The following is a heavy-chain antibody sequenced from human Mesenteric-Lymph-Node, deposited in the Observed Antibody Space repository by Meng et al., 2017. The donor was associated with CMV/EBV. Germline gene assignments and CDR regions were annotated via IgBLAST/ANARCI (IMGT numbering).Heavy chain of an antibody. J-gene: IGHJ5*02. D-gene: IGHD2-2*01. CDR3: AREIRWECSSTSCHYNWFDP. V-gene: IGHV4-39*07. Sequence: SRSYYWGWIRQPPGKGLEWIGSIYYSGSTYYNPSLKSRVTISVDTSKNQFSLKLSSVTAADTAVYYCAREIRWECSSTSCHYNWFDPWGQGTLVTVSS. CDR2: IYYSGST. CDR1: SRSYY.